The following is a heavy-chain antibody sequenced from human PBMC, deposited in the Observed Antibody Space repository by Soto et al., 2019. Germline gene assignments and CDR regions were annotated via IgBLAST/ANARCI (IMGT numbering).Heavy chain of an antibody. V-gene: IGHV1-3*01. Sequence: VQLVQSGAEVKKPGASVKVSCKASGYSFSGYAMHWVRQAPGQRLEWMGLINPGNGNTKYSQEFQGRVTITRDTSATTAYMELSSLRSEDTAVYYCAVPSGYTRSWTLDYWGQGTLVTVSS. CDR2: INPGNGNT. CDR1: GYSFSGYA. CDR3: AVPSGYTRSWTLDY. J-gene: IGHJ4*02. D-gene: IGHD6-13*01.